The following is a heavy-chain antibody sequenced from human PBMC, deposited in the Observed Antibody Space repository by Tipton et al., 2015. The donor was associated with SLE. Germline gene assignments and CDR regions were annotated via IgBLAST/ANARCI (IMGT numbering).Heavy chain of an antibody. CDR1: GYPFSSYG. J-gene: IGHJ4*02. CDR3: ARVGYCTGGVCPPYFDY. Sequence: QSGPEVKKSGASVKVSCKASGYPFSSYGLSWVRQAPGQGLEWMGWISAYDGKTNYGQKFKGRVTMTTDTSTRTAYMELRSLRSDDTAVYYCARVGYCTGGVCPPYFDYWGQGSRITVSS. D-gene: IGHD2-8*02. V-gene: IGHV1-18*01. CDR2: ISAYDGKT.